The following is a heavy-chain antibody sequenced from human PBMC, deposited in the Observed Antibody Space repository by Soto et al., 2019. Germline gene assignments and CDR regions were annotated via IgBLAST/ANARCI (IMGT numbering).Heavy chain of an antibody. Sequence: ETLSLTCAFYGGSFSGYYWSWIRQPPGKGLEWIGEINHSGSTNYNPSLKSRVTISVDTSKNQFSLKLSSVTAADTAVYYPVRGAHSGWFDPWGQGTLVTVSS. CDR3: VRGAHSGWFDP. CDR2: INHSGST. V-gene: IGHV4-34*01. J-gene: IGHJ5*02. CDR1: GGSFSGYY. D-gene: IGHD2-15*01.